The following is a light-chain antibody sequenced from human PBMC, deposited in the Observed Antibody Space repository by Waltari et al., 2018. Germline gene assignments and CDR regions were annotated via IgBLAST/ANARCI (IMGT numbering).Light chain of an antibody. CDR3: QQSNSAPIT. V-gene: IGKV1-39*01. CDR2: TAS. J-gene: IGKJ4*02. CDR1: QSIANN. Sequence: GRASQSIANNLHWYQQKPGKAPKLLIYTASSLHGGVPSRFSGSGSGTDFTLTITSLQPEDVATYYCQQSNSAPITFGGGTKVEIK.